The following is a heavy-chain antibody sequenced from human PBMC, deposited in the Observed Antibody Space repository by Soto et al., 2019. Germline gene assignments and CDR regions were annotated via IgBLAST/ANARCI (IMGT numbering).Heavy chain of an antibody. D-gene: IGHD6-19*01. CDR2: ISSSSSTI. V-gene: IGHV3-48*02. CDR1: GFTFSSYS. J-gene: IGHJ3*02. Sequence: GGSLRLSCAASGFTFSSYSMNWVRQAPGKGLEWVSYISSSSSTIYYADSVKGRFTISRDNAKNSLYLQMNSLRDEDTAVYYCARSRRLRGIAVAGTAFDIWGQGTMVTVSS. CDR3: ARSRRLRGIAVAGTAFDI.